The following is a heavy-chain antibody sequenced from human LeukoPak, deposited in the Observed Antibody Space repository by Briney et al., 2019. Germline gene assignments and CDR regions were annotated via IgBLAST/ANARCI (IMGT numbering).Heavy chain of an antibody. CDR3: ARHPLYYYGSGSYYFDY. CDR1: GGSFSGYY. Sequence: SETLSLTCAVYGGSFSGYYWSWIRQPPGKGLEWIGEINHSGSTNYNPSLKSRVTISVDTSKNQFSLKLSSVTAADTAVYYCARHPLYYYGSGSYYFDYWGQGTLVTVSS. CDR2: INHSGST. J-gene: IGHJ4*02. D-gene: IGHD3-10*01. V-gene: IGHV4-34*01.